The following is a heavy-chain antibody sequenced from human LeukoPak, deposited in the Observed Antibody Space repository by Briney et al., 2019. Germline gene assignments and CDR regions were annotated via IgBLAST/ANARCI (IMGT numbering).Heavy chain of an antibody. J-gene: IGHJ6*02. CDR2: IIPIFGTA. V-gene: IGHV1-69*01. D-gene: IGHD2-15*01. Sequence: SVKVSCKASGGTFSSYAISWVRQAPGQGLEWMGGIIPIFGTANYAQKFQGRVTITADESTSTAYMELSSLRSEDTAVYYCARAHCSGGSCYSRYGMDVWGQGTTVTVSS. CDR1: GGTFSSYA. CDR3: ARAHCSGGSCYSRYGMDV.